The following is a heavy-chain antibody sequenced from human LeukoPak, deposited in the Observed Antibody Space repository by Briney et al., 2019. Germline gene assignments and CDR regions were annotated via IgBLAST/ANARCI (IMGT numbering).Heavy chain of an antibody. CDR1: GFTFSNYA. J-gene: IGHJ6*03. CDR2: FSSSGSTI. V-gene: IGHV3-48*04. D-gene: IGHD1-26*01. CDR3: ARDGANYYYYYMDV. Sequence: GGSLRLSCAASGFTFSNYAMHWVRQAPGKGLEWVSYFSSSGSTIYYADSVKGRFTISRDNAKNSLYLQMNSLRAEDTAVYYCARDGANYYYYYMDVWGKGTTVTVSS.